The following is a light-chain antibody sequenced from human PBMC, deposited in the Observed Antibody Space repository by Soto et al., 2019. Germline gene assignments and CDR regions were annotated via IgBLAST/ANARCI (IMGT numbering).Light chain of an antibody. J-gene: IGLJ2*01. Sequence: QSALTQPASVSGSPGQSITLSCTGTSSDVGGYNYVSWYQQHPGKAPKLMIYDVSNRPSGVSNRLSGSKSGNTASLTISGLQAEDEADYYCSSYTSSSTPWVFGGGTKVTVL. CDR1: SSDVGGYNY. V-gene: IGLV2-14*01. CDR2: DVS. CDR3: SSYTSSSTPWV.